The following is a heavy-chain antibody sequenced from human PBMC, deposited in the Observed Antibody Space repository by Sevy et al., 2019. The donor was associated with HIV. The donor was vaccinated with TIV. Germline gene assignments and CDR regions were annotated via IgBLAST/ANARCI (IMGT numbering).Heavy chain of an antibody. CDR2: ISSSSRTI. D-gene: IGHD5-18*01. V-gene: IGHV3-48*02. CDR3: ARDVDTPFVRSFDS. Sequence: GGSLRLSCVVSGLTFSSDSMNWVRQAPGKGLEWLAYISSSSRTIYYEDSVDGRFTISRDNDKKSAFLQMNNLRDEDSATYYCARDVDTPFVRSFDSWGQGTLVTVSS. J-gene: IGHJ4*02. CDR1: GLTFSSDS.